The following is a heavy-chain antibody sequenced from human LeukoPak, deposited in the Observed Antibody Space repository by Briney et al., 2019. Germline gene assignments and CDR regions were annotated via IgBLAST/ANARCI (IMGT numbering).Heavy chain of an antibody. Sequence: GGSLRLSCAASGFTFSSYSMNWVRQAPGKGLEWVSYISSSSGTIYYAASVKGRFTISRDNSKNTLYLQMNSLRAEDTAVYYCAKESRRSTYYYDSSGLDWGQGTLVTVSS. CDR3: AKESRRSTYYYDSSGLD. V-gene: IGHV3-48*01. D-gene: IGHD3-22*01. CDR1: GFTFSSYS. CDR2: ISSSSGTI. J-gene: IGHJ4*02.